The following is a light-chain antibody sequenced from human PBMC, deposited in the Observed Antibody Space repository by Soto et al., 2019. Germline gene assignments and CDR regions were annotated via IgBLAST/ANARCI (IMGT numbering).Light chain of an antibody. CDR1: SSDVGGYNF. J-gene: IGLJ3*02. CDR2: DVT. CDR3: ASYTSSSTLV. V-gene: IGLV2-14*01. Sequence: QSALTQPAPVSGSPGQSITISCTGTSSDVGGYNFVSWYQQYPGKAPKLMIYDVTNRPSGVSNRFSGSKSGNTASLTVSGLQGEDEADYYCASYTSSSTLVFGGGTKLTVL.